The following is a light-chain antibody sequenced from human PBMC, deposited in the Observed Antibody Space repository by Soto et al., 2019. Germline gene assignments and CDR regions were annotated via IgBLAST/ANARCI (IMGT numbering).Light chain of an antibody. J-gene: IGKJ5*01. Sequence: EIVFTQSPGTLSLSPGERATLSCRASQSVNSRLAWYQHKPGQAPRLLISGASNRASGIPARFSAWGSGTDFTLTISRVDPADFAFYYCQQYFTSPITFGQGTRLENK. CDR1: QSVNSR. CDR2: GAS. CDR3: QQYFTSPIT. V-gene: IGKV3-20*01.